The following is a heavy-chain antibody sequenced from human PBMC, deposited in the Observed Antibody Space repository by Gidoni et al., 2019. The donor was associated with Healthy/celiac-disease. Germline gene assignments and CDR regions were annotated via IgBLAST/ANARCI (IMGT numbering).Heavy chain of an antibody. CDR2: ISSSGSTI. CDR3: ASSHRWNWFDP. D-gene: IGHD2-15*01. J-gene: IGHJ5*02. Sequence: QVQLVESGGGLVKPGGSLRLSCSASAFPFSDYYMSWIRQAPGKGLEWVSYISSSGSTIYYADSVKGRFTISRDNAKNSLYLQMNSLRAEDTAVYYCASSHRWNWFDPWGQGTLVTVSS. CDR1: AFPFSDYY. V-gene: IGHV3-11*01.